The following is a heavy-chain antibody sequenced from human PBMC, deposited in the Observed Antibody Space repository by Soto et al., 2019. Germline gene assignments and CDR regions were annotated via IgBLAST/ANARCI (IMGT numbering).Heavy chain of an antibody. Sequence: SQTLXLTCVISWDIFSVNIAGFDFIRQSPSGCLEWLGRTYYRSKWYNDYAVSVKSRITVTPDTYKNQFSLHLKSVTPEETAVHYCDRAFNYYESSARYFDYWGQGALVTVSS. CDR3: DRAFNYYESSARYFDY. CDR1: WDIFSVNIAG. CDR2: TYYRSKWYN. D-gene: IGHD3-16*01. J-gene: IGHJ4*02. V-gene: IGHV6-1*01.